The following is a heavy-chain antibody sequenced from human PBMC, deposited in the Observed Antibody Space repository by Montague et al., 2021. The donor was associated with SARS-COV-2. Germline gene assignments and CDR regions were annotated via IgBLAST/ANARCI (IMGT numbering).Heavy chain of an antibody. CDR3: AREFRTYGYGGQYWYFDL. CDR1: GGSISSSHW. V-gene: IGHV4-4*02. D-gene: IGHD3-10*01. Sequence: SETLSLTCAVSGGSISSSHWWSWVRQPPGKGLEWIGEIYHSGSTIYNPSLKSRVTISIDKSKNQFSLKLSSVTAADTAVYYCAREFRTYGYGGQYWYFDLWGRGTLVTVSS. CDR2: IYHSGST. J-gene: IGHJ2*01.